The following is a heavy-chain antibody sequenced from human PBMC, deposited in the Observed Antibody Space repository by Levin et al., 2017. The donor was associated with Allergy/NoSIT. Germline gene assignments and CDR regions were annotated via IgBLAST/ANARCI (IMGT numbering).Heavy chain of an antibody. CDR3: ARVGAYYDILTGYSFDP. D-gene: IGHD3-9*01. Sequence: GESLKISCKASGYTFTGYYMHWVRQAPGQGLEWMGWINPNSGGTNYAQKFQGRVTMTRDTSISTAYMELSRLRSDDTAVYYCARVGAYYDILTGYSFDPWGQGTLVTVSS. CDR1: GYTFTGYY. J-gene: IGHJ5*02. V-gene: IGHV1-2*02. CDR2: INPNSGGT.